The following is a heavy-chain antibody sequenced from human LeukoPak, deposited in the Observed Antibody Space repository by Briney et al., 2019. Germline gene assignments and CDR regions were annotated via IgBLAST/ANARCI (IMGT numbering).Heavy chain of an antibody. CDR3: ARLPPGSGSYSTFDY. V-gene: IGHV5-51*01. CDR1: GYSFTSYW. Sequence: GKSLKISCKGSGYSFTSYWIGWVRQMPGKGLEWMGIIYPGDSDTRYSPSFQGQVTISADKSISTAYLQWSSLKASDTAMYYCARLPPGSGSYSTFDYWGQGTLVTVSS. CDR2: IYPGDSDT. D-gene: IGHD3-10*01. J-gene: IGHJ4*02.